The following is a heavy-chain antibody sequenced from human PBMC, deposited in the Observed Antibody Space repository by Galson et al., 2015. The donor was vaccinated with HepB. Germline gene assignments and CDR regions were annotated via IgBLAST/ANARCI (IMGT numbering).Heavy chain of an antibody. J-gene: IGHJ3*02. D-gene: IGHD3-9*01. Sequence: QSGAEVKKPGESLKISCKGSGYNFTSYWIGWVRQMPGKGLEWMGIIYPGDSDTRYSPSFQGQVTISADKSISTAYLQWSSLKASDTAMYYCARLADILTVYSQGAFDIWGQGTMVTVSS. CDR3: ARLADILTVYSQGAFDI. CDR1: GYNFTSYW. CDR2: IYPGDSDT. V-gene: IGHV5-51*01.